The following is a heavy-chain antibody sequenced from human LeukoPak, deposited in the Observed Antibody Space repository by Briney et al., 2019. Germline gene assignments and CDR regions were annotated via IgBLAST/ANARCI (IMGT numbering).Heavy chain of an antibody. V-gene: IGHV3-30-3*01. Sequence: GGSLRLSCAASGFTFSSYAMHWVRQAPGKGLEWVAVISYDGSIKYSADSVKGRFTTSRDNSKNMLYLQMNSLSAEDTTVYYCARGPGYSSGWYVLSVDYWGQGTLVTVSS. CDR1: GFTFSSYA. D-gene: IGHD6-19*01. CDR2: ISYDGSIK. J-gene: IGHJ4*02. CDR3: ARGPGYSSGWYVLSVDY.